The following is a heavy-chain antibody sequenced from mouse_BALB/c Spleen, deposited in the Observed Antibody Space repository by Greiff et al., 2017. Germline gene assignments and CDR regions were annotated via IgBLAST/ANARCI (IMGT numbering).Heavy chain of an antibody. J-gene: IGHJ3*01. Sequence: QVQLQQPGAELVKPGASVQLSCKASGYTFPSYWLHWVKQRPGQGLEWIGEIDPSDSYTNYNQKFKGKATLTVDKSSSTAYMQLSSLTSEDSAVYYCAMSLYGSKLGWFAYWGQGTLVTVSA. V-gene: IGHV1-69*02. D-gene: IGHD1-1*01. CDR1: GYTFPSYW. CDR2: IDPSDSYT. CDR3: AMSLYGSKLGWFAY.